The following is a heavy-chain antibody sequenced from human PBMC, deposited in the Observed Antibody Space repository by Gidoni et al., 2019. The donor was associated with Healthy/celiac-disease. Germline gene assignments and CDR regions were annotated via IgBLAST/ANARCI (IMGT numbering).Heavy chain of an antibody. CDR3: AKDIDGGPYSSSWWGGHYYYYGMDV. D-gene: IGHD6-13*01. CDR1: GFTFVDYA. V-gene: IGHV3-43*02. CDR2: ISGDGGST. J-gene: IGHJ6*02. Sequence: EVQLVESGGGVVQPGGSLRLSCAASGFTFVDYAMHWVRQAPGKGLEWVSLISGDGGSTYYADSVKGRFTISRDNSKNSLYLQMNSLRTEDTALYYCAKDIDGGPYSSSWWGGHYYYYGMDVWGQGTTVTVSS.